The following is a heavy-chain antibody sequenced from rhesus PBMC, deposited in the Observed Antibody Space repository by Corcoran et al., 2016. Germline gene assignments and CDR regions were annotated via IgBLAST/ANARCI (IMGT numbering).Heavy chain of an antibody. Sequence: QVQLQESGPGLVKPSETLSLTCAVSGYSISSGYGWGWIRQPPGTGLEWIGQIYGGSGSTSDHPSLKVRVTVAKDTSKSQFALKLSSVTAADTAVYYCARTALRSCFDYWGQGVLVTVSS. CDR1: GYSISSGYG. J-gene: IGHJ4*01. CDR3: ARTALRSCFDY. V-gene: IGHV4-127*01. D-gene: IGHD2-15*01. CDR2: IYGGSGST.